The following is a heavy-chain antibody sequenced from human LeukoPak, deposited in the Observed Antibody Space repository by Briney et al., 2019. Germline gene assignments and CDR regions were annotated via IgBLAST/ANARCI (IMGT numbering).Heavy chain of an antibody. CDR3: AKAIYSSSRMDV. J-gene: IGHJ6*02. Sequence: GGSLRLSCAASGFTFSSYAMSWVRQAPGKGLEWVSAISGSGGSTYYADSVKGRFTISRDNSKNTLYLQMNSLRAVDTAVYYCAKAIYSSSRMDVWGQGTTVTVSS. D-gene: IGHD6-13*01. V-gene: IGHV3-23*01. CDR1: GFTFSSYA. CDR2: ISGSGGST.